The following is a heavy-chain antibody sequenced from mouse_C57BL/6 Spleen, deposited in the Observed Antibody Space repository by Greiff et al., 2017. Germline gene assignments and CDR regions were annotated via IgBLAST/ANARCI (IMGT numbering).Heavy chain of an antibody. J-gene: IGHJ3*01. D-gene: IGHD1-1*01. CDR2: IYPGNSGT. V-gene: IGHV1-5*01. Sequence: EVQLEESGTVLARPGASVKMSCKTSGYTFTSYWMHWVKQRPGPGLEWIGAIYPGNSGTSYNQTFKGKDKLTAVTSASTAYMALSSLTNEDSAVYYCTPSYGILGAYWGQGTLVTVSA. CDR3: TPSYGILGAY. CDR1: GYTFTSYW.